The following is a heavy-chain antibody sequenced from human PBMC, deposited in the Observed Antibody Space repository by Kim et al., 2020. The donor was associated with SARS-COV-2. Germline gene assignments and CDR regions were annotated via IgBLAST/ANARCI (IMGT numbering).Heavy chain of an antibody. CDR1: GFIFSTYS. D-gene: IGHD3-10*01. CDR3: ARGVGPRGYYFDN. CDR2: ITSTSSPI. Sequence: GGSLRLSCAASGFIFSTYSMNWFRQAPGKGLEWVSYITSTSSPIYYTDSVKGRFTISRDNAKNSLYLQMNSLRDEDTAVYYCARGVGPRGYYFDNWGQGTLVTVSS. V-gene: IGHV3-48*02. J-gene: IGHJ4*02.